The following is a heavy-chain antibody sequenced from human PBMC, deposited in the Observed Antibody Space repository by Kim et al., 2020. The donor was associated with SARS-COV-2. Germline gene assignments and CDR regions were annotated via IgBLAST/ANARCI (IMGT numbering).Heavy chain of an antibody. V-gene: IGHV3-73*01. D-gene: IGHD5-12*01. CDR1: GFTFSGSA. CDR3: TGLRGYSGYDGPYYYYYYGMDV. CDR2: IRSKANSYAT. J-gene: IGHJ6*02. Sequence: GGSLRLSCAASGFTFSGSAMHWVRQASGKGLEWVGHIRSKANSYATANAASVKGRFTISRDDSKNTAYLQMNSLKTEDTAVYYCTGLRGYSGYDGPYYYYYYGMDVWGQGTTVTVSS.